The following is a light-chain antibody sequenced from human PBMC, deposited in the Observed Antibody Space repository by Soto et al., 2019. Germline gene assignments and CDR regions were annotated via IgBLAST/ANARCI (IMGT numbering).Light chain of an antibody. J-gene: IGKJ5*01. CDR2: GAS. CDR1: QSVSSTY. V-gene: IGKV3-20*01. Sequence: EIVLTQSPGTLSLSPGERATLSCRASQSVSSTYLAWYQQKPGQPPRLLIYGASSRATGIPDRFSGSGSGTDFNLTITRLESEAFAVYYCQQYGSSPVTFGQGTRLDIK. CDR3: QQYGSSPVT.